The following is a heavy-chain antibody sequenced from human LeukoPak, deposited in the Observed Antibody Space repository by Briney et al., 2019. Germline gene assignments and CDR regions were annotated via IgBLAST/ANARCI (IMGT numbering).Heavy chain of an antibody. D-gene: IGHD4-17*01. Sequence: SSETLSLTCTVSGGSISSYYWSWIRQPPGKGLEWIGYIYYSGSTNYNPSLKSRVTISVDTSKNQFSLKLSSVTAADTAVYCCARALNYGANFDYWGQGTLVTVSS. CDR1: GGSISSYY. V-gene: IGHV4-59*01. J-gene: IGHJ4*02. CDR2: IYYSGST. CDR3: ARALNYGANFDY.